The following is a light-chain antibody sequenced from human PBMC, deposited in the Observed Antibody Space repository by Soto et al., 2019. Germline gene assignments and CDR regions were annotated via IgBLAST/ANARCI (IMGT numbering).Light chain of an antibody. Sequence: EIVLTQSPGTLSLSPGERATLSCRASQSVSSNYLAWYQQKPGQAPRLLIYGASSRATGIPDRFSGSGSGTDFTLTISRLEPEDFEVYYCQQYIISHRAFGKGTKGDI. V-gene: IGKV3-20*01. CDR3: QQYIISHRA. CDR1: QSVSSNY. J-gene: IGKJ1*01. CDR2: GAS.